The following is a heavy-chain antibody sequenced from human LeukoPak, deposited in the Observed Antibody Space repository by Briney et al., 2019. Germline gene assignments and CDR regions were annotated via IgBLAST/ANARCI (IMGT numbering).Heavy chain of an antibody. CDR1: GFTFSSSA. J-gene: IGHJ4*02. Sequence: GGSLRLSCAASGFTFSSSAMSWVRQAPGKGLEWVSAISNNGGYTYYADSVQGRFTISRDNSKSTLCLQMNSLRAEDTAVYYCAKYAPPTTALTRFFDDWGQGTLVTVSS. D-gene: IGHD4-17*01. V-gene: IGHV3-23*01. CDR2: ISNNGGYT. CDR3: AKYAPPTTALTRFFDD.